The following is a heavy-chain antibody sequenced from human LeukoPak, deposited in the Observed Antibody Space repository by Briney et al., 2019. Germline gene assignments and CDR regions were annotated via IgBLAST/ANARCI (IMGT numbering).Heavy chain of an antibody. Sequence: SETLSLTCTVSGGSISSSTYYWGWIRQPPGKGLEWIGNIYYSGSTYYNPSLRSRVTTSVDTSKNQFSLKLSSVTAADTAVYYCARVSGHTYSTSCIDYWGQGTLVTVSS. V-gene: IGHV4-39*07. D-gene: IGHD6-6*01. CDR2: IYYSGST. CDR1: GGSISSSTYY. J-gene: IGHJ4*02. CDR3: ARVSGHTYSTSCIDY.